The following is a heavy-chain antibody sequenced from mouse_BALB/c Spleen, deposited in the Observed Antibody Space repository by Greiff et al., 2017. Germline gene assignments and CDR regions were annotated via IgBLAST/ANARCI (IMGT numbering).Heavy chain of an antibody. Sequence: VQLQQSGAELMKPGASVKISCKATGYTFSSYWIEWVKQRPGHGLEWIGEILPGSGSTNYNEKFKSKATLTVDKSSSTAYLQLSSLTSEDSAVYYCARWDDYYVPSYAMDYWGQGTSVTVSS. V-gene: IGHV1-9*01. CDR2: ILPGSGST. J-gene: IGHJ4*01. CDR3: ARWDDYYVPSYAMDY. CDR1: GYTFSSYW. D-gene: IGHD2-3*01.